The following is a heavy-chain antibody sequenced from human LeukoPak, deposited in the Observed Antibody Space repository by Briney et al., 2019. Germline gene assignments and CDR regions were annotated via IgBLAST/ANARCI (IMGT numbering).Heavy chain of an antibody. CDR1: GYSFTSYW. V-gene: IGHV5-51*01. Sequence: GESLKISCKGSGYSFTSYWIGWVRQMPGKGLVWMGIIYPGDSDTRYSPSFQGQVTISADKSISTAYLQWSSLKASDTAMYYCARHNKALVYPTFGLTSDYWGQGTLVTVSS. CDR2: IYPGDSDT. J-gene: IGHJ4*02. CDR3: ARHNKALVYPTFGLTSDY. D-gene: IGHD1/OR15-1a*01.